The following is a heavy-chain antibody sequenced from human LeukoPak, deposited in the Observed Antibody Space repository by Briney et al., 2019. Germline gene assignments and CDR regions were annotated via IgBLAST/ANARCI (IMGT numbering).Heavy chain of an antibody. V-gene: IGHV3-23*01. D-gene: IGHD3-9*01. CDR2: ISGSGDSP. CDR3: AKDGPSVRYFDWPLGAMDV. CDR1: GFXFSTYA. J-gene: IGHJ6*02. Sequence: GGSLRLSCAASGFXFSTYAIHWVRQAPGKGLEWVSGISGSGDSPYYADSVQGRFTISRDTSKNTLFLQMNSLRAEDTAVYYCAKDGPSVRYFDWPLGAMDVWGQGTTVTVSS.